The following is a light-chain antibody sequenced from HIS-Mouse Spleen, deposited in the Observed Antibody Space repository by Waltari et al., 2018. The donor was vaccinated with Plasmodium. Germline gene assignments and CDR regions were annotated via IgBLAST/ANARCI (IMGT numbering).Light chain of an antibody. J-gene: IGLJ1*01. CDR1: ALPKQY. CDR2: KDS. CDR3: QSADSSGTYV. Sequence: SYELTQPPSVSVSPGQTDRNTCSGDALPKQYAYWYQQKPGQAPVLVIYKDSERPSGIPERFSGSSSGTTVTLTISGVQAEDEADYYCQSADSSGTYVFGTGTKVTVL. V-gene: IGLV3-25*03.